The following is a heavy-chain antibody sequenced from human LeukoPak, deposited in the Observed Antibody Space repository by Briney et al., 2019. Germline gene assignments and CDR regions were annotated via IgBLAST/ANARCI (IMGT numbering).Heavy chain of an antibody. Sequence: GRFTISRDNAKNSLFLQMNSLRAEDTAVYYCASQHYYDEHSSDYWGQGTLVTVSS. V-gene: IGHV3-11*06. J-gene: IGHJ4*02. CDR3: ASQHYYDEHSSDY. D-gene: IGHD3-22*01.